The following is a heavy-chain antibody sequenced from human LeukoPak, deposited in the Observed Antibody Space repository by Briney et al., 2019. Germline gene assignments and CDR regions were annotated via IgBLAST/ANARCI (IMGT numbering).Heavy chain of an antibody. V-gene: IGHV4-59*01. D-gene: IGHD6-19*01. Sequence: KPSETLSLTCTVSGGSISSYYWSWIRQPPGKGLEWIGYIYYSGSTNYNPSLKSRVTISVDTSKNQFSLKLSSVTAADTAVYYCARDSVSSGWYRGVDYWGQGTLVTVSS. CDR2: IYYSGST. CDR1: GGSISSYY. CDR3: ARDSVSSGWYRGVDY. J-gene: IGHJ4*02.